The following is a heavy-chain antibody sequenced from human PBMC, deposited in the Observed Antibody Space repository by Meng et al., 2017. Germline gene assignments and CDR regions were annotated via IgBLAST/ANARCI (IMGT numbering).Heavy chain of an antibody. CDR3: ATTLNYDFWSGFYY. D-gene: IGHD3-3*01. CDR2: INAGNGDT. J-gene: IGHJ4*02. CDR1: GYTCNYYS. V-gene: IGHV1-3*01. Sequence: QVQRVQSGAEVKEPLGASVKISCKASGYTCNYYSMHWVRQAPGQRLEWMGWINAGNGDTKFSQKFQGRVSISRDTSASTAYMELRSLRFEDTAVYYCATTLNYDFWSGFYYWGQGTLVTVSS.